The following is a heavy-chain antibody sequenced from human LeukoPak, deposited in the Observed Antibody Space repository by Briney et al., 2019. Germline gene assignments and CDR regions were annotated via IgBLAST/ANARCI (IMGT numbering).Heavy chain of an antibody. D-gene: IGHD3-10*01. V-gene: IGHV1-18*01. J-gene: IGHJ4*02. CDR2: ISAYNGNT. Sequence: ASVKVTCKASGYTFTSYGIKWVRQAPGQGLEWMGWISAYNGNTNYAQKFQGRVTMTTDTSTSTAYMELRSLRSDDTAVYYCAREIGIDYGSGRSNDYWGQGTLVTVSS. CDR3: AREIGIDYGSGRSNDY. CDR1: GYTFTSYG.